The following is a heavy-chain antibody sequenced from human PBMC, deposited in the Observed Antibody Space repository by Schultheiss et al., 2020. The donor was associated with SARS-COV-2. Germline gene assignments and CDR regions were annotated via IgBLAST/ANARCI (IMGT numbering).Heavy chain of an antibody. CDR2: IYYSGST. D-gene: IGHD3-22*01. CDR3: ARVYYDSSGYPNIDY. J-gene: IGHJ4*02. CDR1: GGSISSGGYY. V-gene: IGHV4-61*08. Sequence: SQTLSLTCTVSGGSISSGGYYWSWIRQHPGKGLEWIGYIYYSGSTNYNPSLKSRVTISVDTSKNQFSLKLSSVTAADTAVYYCARVYYDSSGYPNIDYWGQGTLVTVSS.